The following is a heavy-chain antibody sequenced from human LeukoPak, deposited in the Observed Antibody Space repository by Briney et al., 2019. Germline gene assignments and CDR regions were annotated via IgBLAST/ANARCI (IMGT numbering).Heavy chain of an antibody. V-gene: IGHV3-48*01. CDR2: ISSSSSTI. CDR3: ARGDDQH. J-gene: IGHJ4*02. Sequence: GGSLRLSCAASGFAFSSYGMTWVRQAPGKGLEWVSYISSSSSTIYYADSVKGRFTISRDNSKNTLYLQMNSLRAEDTAVYYCARGDDQHWGQGTLVTVSS. D-gene: IGHD3-16*01. CDR1: GFAFSSYG.